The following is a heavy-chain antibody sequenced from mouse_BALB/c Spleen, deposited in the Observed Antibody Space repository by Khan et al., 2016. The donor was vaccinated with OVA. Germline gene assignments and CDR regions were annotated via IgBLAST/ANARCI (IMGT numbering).Heavy chain of an antibody. J-gene: IGHJ1*01. Sequence: QIQLVQSGPELKKPGETVKISCKASGYTFTNYGMNWVKQAPGKGLKWMGWINTYTGQPTYADDFKGRFAFSLETSAGTAYLQINNLKNEDTATYFCARSNSYWYFDVWGAGTTVTVSS. V-gene: IGHV9-3-1*01. D-gene: IGHD4-1*02. CDR1: GYTFTNYG. CDR3: ARSNSYWYFDV. CDR2: INTYTGQP.